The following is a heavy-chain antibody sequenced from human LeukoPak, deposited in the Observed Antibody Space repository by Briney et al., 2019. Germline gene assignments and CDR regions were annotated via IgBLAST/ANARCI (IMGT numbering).Heavy chain of an antibody. D-gene: IGHD6-13*01. V-gene: IGHV4-34*01. CDR2: INHSGST. J-gene: IGHJ4*02. CDR3: ARASYSSSSQGFDY. CDR1: GGSFSGYY. Sequence: PSETLSLTCAVYGGSFSGYYWSWIRQPPGKGLEWIGEINHSGSTNYNPSLKSRVTISVDTSKNQFSLKLSSVTAADTAVYYCARASYSSSSQGFDYWGQGTLVTVSS.